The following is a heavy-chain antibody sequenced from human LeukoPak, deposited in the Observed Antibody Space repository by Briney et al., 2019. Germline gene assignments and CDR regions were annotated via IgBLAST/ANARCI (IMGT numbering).Heavy chain of an antibody. CDR1: GYSFTSYW. CDR3: ARSYNWNYDYFDY. J-gene: IGHJ4*02. D-gene: IGHD1-7*01. V-gene: IGHV5-51*01. CDR2: IYPGDSDT. Sequence: GESLKISCKGSGYSFTSYWIGWVRQMPGKGLEWMGIIYPGDSDTSYSPSFRGQVTISADKSISTAYLQWSSLKASDTAIYYCARSYNWNYDYFDYWGQGTLVTVSS.